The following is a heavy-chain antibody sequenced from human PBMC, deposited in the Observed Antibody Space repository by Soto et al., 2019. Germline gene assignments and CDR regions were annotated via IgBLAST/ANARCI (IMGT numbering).Heavy chain of an antibody. V-gene: IGHV1-69*06. CDR2: IIPIFGTA. Sequence: QVQLVQSGAEVKKPGSSVKVSCKASGGTFSSYAISWVRQAPGQGLEWMGGIIPIFGTANYAQKFQGRVTITADKSTSTAYMEMSSLRSEDTAVYYCAIGTIGYCSGGSCYSPDYWGQGTLVTVSS. J-gene: IGHJ4*02. CDR1: GGTFSSYA. CDR3: AIGTIGYCSGGSCYSPDY. D-gene: IGHD2-15*01.